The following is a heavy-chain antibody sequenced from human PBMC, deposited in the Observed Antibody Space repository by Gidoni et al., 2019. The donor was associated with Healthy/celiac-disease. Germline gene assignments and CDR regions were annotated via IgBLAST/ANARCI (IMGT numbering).Heavy chain of an antibody. CDR2: ISSSSSTI. V-gene: IGHV3-48*01. Sequence: EVQLVASGGGWVQPGGSLRFACEASGFTCSSYSMNWVRQAPGKGLGWVSYISSSSSTIYYADSVKGRFTISRDNAKNSLYLQMNSLRAEDTAVYYCARESVAGKLSVYWGQGTLVTVSS. CDR1: GFTCSSYS. J-gene: IGHJ4*02. CDR3: ARESVAGKLSVY. D-gene: IGHD6-19*01.